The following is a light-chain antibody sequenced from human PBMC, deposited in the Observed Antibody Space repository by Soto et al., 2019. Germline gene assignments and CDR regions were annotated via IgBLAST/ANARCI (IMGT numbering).Light chain of an antibody. CDR1: QSVRTN. CDR2: GAS. Sequence: EIVLTQSPGTLSLSPGERATLSCRASQSVRTNYLAWYQQKPGQAPRLLIYGASTRATGIPARFSGGGSETDFTLTISSLQSEDFAVYYCQQYHNWPPLTFGGGTKVEIK. J-gene: IGKJ4*01. V-gene: IGKV3-15*01. CDR3: QQYHNWPPLT.